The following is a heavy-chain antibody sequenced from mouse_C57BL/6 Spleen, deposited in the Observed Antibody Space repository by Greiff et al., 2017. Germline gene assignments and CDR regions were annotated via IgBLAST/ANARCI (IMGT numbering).Heavy chain of an antibody. V-gene: IGHV1-15*01. CDR2: IDPETGGT. CDR3: TRRAGAMDY. CDR1: GYTFTDYE. D-gene: IGHD3-3*01. Sequence: VKLMESGAELVRPGASVTLSCKASGYTFTDYEMHWVKQTPVHGLEWIGAIDPETGGTAYNQKFKGKAILTADKSSSTAYMELRSLTSEDSAVYYCTRRAGAMDYWGQGTSVTVSS. J-gene: IGHJ4*01.